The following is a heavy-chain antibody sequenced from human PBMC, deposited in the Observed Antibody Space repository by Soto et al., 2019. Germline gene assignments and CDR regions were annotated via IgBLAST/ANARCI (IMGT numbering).Heavy chain of an antibody. CDR2: ISGSGGST. CDR3: AKDSQSVSVSAARVYGMDV. D-gene: IGHD2-2*01. CDR1: GFTFSSFA. Sequence: EMQLLESGGGLVQPGGSLRLSCAASGFTFSSFAMSWVRQAPGKGLDWVSAISGSGGSTYSADSVKGRFTISRDNSKNTLYLEMHSVRAEDTAVYFCAKDSQSVSVSAARVYGMDVWGQGTTVTVS. V-gene: IGHV3-23*01. J-gene: IGHJ6*02.